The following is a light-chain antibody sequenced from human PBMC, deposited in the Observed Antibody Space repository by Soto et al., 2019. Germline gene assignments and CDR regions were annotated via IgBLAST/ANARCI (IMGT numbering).Light chain of an antibody. CDR2: AAS. J-gene: IGKJ1*01. CDR3: QQYYSYSKT. V-gene: IGKV1-5*01. CDR1: ESISSW. Sequence: IPMPQSPSTLSASVGDRVTITCRASESISSWLAWYHQKPGKAPRPLIYAASRLGSGVPSRFSGSGSGTEFTLTISSLQPDDLATYYCQQYYSYSKTFGQGTKVDI.